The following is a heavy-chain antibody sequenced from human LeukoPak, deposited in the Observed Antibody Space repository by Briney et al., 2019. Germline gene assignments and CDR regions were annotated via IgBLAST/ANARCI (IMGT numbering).Heavy chain of an antibody. J-gene: IGHJ4*02. Sequence: GGSLRLSCAASGFTVSSNEMSWVRQAPGKGLEWVSSISSSGRYIYYADSMKGRFTISRDNAKNSVYLQMNSLRAEDTAVYYCTRDLDGGTSVFAYWGQGTLVTVSS. CDR1: GFTVSSNE. D-gene: IGHD4-23*01. CDR2: ISSSGRYI. V-gene: IGHV3-21*01. CDR3: TRDLDGGTSVFAY.